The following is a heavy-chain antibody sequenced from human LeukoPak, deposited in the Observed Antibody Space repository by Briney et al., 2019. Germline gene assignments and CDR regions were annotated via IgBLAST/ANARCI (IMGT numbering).Heavy chain of an antibody. CDR1: GFTFSSYS. Sequence: GGSLRLSCAASGFTFSSYSMHWVRQAPGKGLEWVSFISSSSGYIYYADSVKGRFTISRDNSKNTLYLQMNSLRAEDTAVYYCARDGSYFDYWGQGTLVTVSS. D-gene: IGHD1-1*01. CDR3: ARDGSYFDY. CDR2: ISSSSGYI. J-gene: IGHJ4*02. V-gene: IGHV3-21*04.